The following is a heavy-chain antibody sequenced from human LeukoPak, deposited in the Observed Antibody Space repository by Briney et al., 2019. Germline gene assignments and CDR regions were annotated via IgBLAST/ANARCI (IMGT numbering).Heavy chain of an antibody. CDR3: AKVPAQWLVPKHDAFDI. D-gene: IGHD6-19*01. CDR1: GFTFDDYG. J-gene: IGHJ3*02. CDR2: INWNGGST. V-gene: IGHV3-20*04. Sequence: GGSLRLSCAASGFTFDDYGMSWVRQAPGKGLEWVSGINWNGGSTGYADSVKGRFTISRDNAKNSLYLQMNSLRAEDTALYYCAKVPAQWLVPKHDAFDIWGQGTMVTVSS.